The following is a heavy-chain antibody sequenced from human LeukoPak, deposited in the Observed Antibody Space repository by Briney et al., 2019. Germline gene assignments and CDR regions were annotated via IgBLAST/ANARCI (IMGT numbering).Heavy chain of an antibody. Sequence: GGSLRLSCAASGFTFSSYWMPWVRQAPGKGLVWVSRINSDGSSTSYADSVKGRFTISRDNAKNTLYLQMNSLRAEDTAVYYCTGGDYDRRLGYYYGMDVWGQGTTVTVSS. J-gene: IGHJ6*02. CDR2: INSDGSST. CDR1: GFTFSSYW. V-gene: IGHV3-74*01. CDR3: TGGDYDRRLGYYYGMDV. D-gene: IGHD4-17*01.